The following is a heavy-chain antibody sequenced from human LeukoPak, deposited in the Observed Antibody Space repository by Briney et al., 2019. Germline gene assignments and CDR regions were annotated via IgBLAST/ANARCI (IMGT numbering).Heavy chain of an antibody. CDR1: GYTFTSYA. CDR2: INAGHGNT. J-gene: IGHJ4*02. CDR3: AKGAGFAEPLPEY. V-gene: IGHV1-3*01. D-gene: IGHD1-14*01. Sequence: ASVKVSCKASGYTFTSYAIQWVRQAPGQRLEWMGRINAGHGNTKCSQKFQGRVTITRDTSASTAYMELSSLRSEDTAVYYCAKGAGFAEPLPEYWGQGTLLTVSS.